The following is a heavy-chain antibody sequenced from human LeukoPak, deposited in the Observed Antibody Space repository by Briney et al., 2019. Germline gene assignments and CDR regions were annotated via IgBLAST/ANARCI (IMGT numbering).Heavy chain of an antibody. Sequence: PGGSLRLSCAASGFTFSRYAMHWVRQAPTKGLEWVAVVSYDGSNKYYADSVKRRFTISRNNSKNTLYPQMHSLRAEDPGLYYCATTRSSLYSYYYYMDVWGKGTTLTVSS. CDR1: GFTFSRYA. CDR3: ATTRSSLYSYYYYMDV. V-gene: IGHV3-30-3*01. D-gene: IGHD2-21*01. J-gene: IGHJ6*03. CDR2: VSYDGSNK.